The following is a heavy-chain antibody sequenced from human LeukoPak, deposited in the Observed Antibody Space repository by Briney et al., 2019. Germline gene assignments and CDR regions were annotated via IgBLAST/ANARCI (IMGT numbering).Heavy chain of an antibody. D-gene: IGHD5-24*01. J-gene: IGHJ6*02. Sequence: GGSLRLSCTASGFTFGDHAMSWVRQAPGKGLEWVGFIRSKAYGGTTEYAASVKGRFTISRDDSKSIAYLQMNSLKSEDTAVYYCTREPRQLCLYCGLDVWGQGTSVIVSS. V-gene: IGHV3-49*04. CDR3: TREPRQLCLYCGLDV. CDR1: GFTFGDHA. CDR2: IRSKAYGGTT.